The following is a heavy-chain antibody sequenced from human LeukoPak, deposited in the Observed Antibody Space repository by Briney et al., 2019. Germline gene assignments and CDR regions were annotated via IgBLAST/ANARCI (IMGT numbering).Heavy chain of an antibody. CDR2: ISGSGGST. CDR3: AKDIAVADFDY. V-gene: IGHV3-23*01. CDR1: GFTFSTST. Sequence: SGGSLRLSCAASGFTFSTSTMNWVRQAPGKGLEWVSAISGSGGSTYYADSVKGRFTISRDNSKNTLYLQMNSLRAEDTAVYYCAKDIAVADFDYWGQGTLVTVSS. J-gene: IGHJ4*02. D-gene: IGHD6-19*01.